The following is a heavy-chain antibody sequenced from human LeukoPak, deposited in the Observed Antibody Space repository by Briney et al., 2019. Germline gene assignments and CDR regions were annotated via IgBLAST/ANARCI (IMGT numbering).Heavy chain of an antibody. D-gene: IGHD6-13*01. CDR2: MNPNSGNT. V-gene: IGHV1-8*01. J-gene: IGHJ4*01. Sequence: ASVKVSCKASGYTFTSYDINWVRQATGQGLEWMGWMNPNSGNTGYAQKFQGRITMTRNTSISTAYIELSSLTSEDTGVYHCARIAAAGNRGMDYWGQGTLVTVSS. CDR1: GYTFTSYD. CDR3: ARIAAAGNRGMDY.